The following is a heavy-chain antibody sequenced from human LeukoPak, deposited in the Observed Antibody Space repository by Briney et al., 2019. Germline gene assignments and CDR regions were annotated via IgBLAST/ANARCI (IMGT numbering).Heavy chain of an antibody. CDR2: ISSSSSYI. V-gene: IGHV3-21*01. CDR3: ARDKRGYCSSTSCPFDY. CDR1: GFTFSSYS. Sequence: GGSLRLSCAASGFTFSSYSMNWVRQAPGKGLEWASSISSSSSYIYYADSVKGRFTISRDNAKNSLYLQMNSLRAEDTAVYYCARDKRGYCSSTSCPFDYWGQGTLVTVSS. J-gene: IGHJ4*02. D-gene: IGHD2-2*01.